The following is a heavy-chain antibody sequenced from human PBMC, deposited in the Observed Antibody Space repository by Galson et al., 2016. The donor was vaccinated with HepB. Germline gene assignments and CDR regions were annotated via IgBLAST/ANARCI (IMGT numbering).Heavy chain of an antibody. CDR1: GDSVSSNSAA. D-gene: IGHD6-13*01. Sequence: CAISGDSVSSNSAAWNWIRQSPSRGLEWLGRTYYRSKWYNDYAVSVKSRITINPDTSKNQFSLQLNSVTPEDTAVYYCARAMELVRNYYYGMDVWGQGTTVTVSS. V-gene: IGHV6-1*01. CDR3: ARAMELVRNYYYGMDV. CDR2: TYYRSKWYN. J-gene: IGHJ6*02.